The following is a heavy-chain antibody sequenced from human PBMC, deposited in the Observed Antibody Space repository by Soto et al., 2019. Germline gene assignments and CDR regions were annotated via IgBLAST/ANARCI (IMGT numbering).Heavy chain of an antibody. V-gene: IGHV3-23*01. CDR3: AKERTPISVVAAAGI. J-gene: IGHJ4*02. D-gene: IGHD6-13*01. CDR1: GFTFSSYA. Sequence: EVQLLESGGGLVQPGGSLRLSCAASGFTFSSYAMSWVRQAPGKGLEWVSAISGSGGSTYYADSVMGRFTISRDNSKNTLYLQMNSMISEDTAEYYCAKERTPISVVAAAGIWGQGTLVTVSA. CDR2: ISGSGGST.